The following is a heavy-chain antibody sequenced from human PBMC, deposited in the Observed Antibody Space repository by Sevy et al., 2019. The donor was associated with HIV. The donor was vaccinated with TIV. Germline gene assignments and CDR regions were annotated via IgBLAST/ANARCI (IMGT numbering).Heavy chain of an antibody. CDR3: ARDQGGMYGDYEGYYFDY. Sequence: GGSLRLSCAASGFTFSSYWMNWVRQAPGKGLEWVANIKQDGSEKYYVDSVKGRFTISRDNAKNSLYLQMNSLRAEDTAVYYCARDQGGMYGDYEGYYFDYWGQGTLVTVSS. CDR1: GFTFSSYW. J-gene: IGHJ4*02. CDR2: IKQDGSEK. D-gene: IGHD4-17*01. V-gene: IGHV3-7*01.